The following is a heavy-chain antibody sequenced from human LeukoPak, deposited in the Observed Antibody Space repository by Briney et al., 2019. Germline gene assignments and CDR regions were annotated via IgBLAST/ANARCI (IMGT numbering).Heavy chain of an antibody. Sequence: SETLSLTCTVSGGSISSYYWSWLRQPPGKGLEYIGYIYFSGSTNYNPSLKSRVTISVDTSKNQFSLKLSSVTAADTAVYYCARTYGSSGLGYFDLWGRGTLVTVSS. V-gene: IGHV4-59*01. CDR2: IYFSGST. D-gene: IGHD6-13*01. J-gene: IGHJ2*01. CDR3: ARTYGSSGLGYFDL. CDR1: GGSISSYY.